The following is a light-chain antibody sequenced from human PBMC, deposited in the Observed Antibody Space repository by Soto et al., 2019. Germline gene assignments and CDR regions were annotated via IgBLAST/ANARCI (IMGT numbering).Light chain of an antibody. J-gene: IGKJ1*01. V-gene: IGKV3-15*01. Sequence: EILMTQSPATLSVSPGEGATLSCRASHRVNTYLAWYQQRPGQAPRLLIYDASTRATGIQARFSGSGSGTEFTLTISSLQSEDFAVYYCQQHSHWPPWTFGQGTRVEIQ. CDR1: HRVNTY. CDR3: QQHSHWPPWT. CDR2: DAS.